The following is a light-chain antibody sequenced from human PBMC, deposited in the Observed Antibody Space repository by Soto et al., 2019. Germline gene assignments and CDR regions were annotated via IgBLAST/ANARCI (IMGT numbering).Light chain of an antibody. V-gene: IGLV1-51*02. CDR2: ENN. CDR3: AAWDNSLSGRV. J-gene: IGLJ3*02. Sequence: QSVLTQPPSVSAAPGQKVTISCSGSSSNIGSDFVSWYQQLPGTAPQLLIYENNQRPSGIPDRFSGSKSATSATLGITGLQTGDEADYYCAAWDNSLSGRVFGGGTKLTVL. CDR1: SSNIGSDF.